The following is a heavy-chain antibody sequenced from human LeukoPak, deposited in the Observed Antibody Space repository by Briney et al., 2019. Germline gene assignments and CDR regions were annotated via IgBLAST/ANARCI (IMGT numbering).Heavy chain of an antibody. CDR2: ISAYNGNT. J-gene: IGHJ6*02. D-gene: IGHD1-26*01. CDR3: ARGLRGSHDYYGMDV. V-gene: IGHV1-18*01. Sequence: GASVKVSCKASGGTFTSYGISWVRQAPGQGLEWMGWISAYNGNTNYAQKLQGRVTMTTDTSTSTAYMELRSLRSDDTAVYYCARGLRGSHDYYGMDVWGQGTTVTVSS. CDR1: GGTFTSYG.